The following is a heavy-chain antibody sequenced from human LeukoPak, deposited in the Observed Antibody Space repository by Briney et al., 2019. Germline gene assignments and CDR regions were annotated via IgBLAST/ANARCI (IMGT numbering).Heavy chain of an antibody. J-gene: IGHJ6*03. V-gene: IGHV4-39*07. D-gene: IGHD2/OR15-2a*01. CDR3: ARGFLYYYYMDV. CDR2: IYYSGST. Sequence: PSETLSLTCTVSGGSISSSSYYWGWIRQPPGKGLEWIGSIYYSGSTYYNPSLKSRVTISVDTSKNQFSLKLSSVTAADTAVYYCARGFLYYYYMDVWGKGTTVTVSS. CDR1: GGSISSSSYY.